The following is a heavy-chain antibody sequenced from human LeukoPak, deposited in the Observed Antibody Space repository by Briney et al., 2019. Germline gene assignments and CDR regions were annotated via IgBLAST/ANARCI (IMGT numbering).Heavy chain of an antibody. CDR2: INPNSGGT. V-gene: IGHV1-2*02. CDR1: GYTFTGYY. J-gene: IGHJ5*02. CDR3: ARELGVIGATRVRNQNWFDP. D-gene: IGHD3-10*01. Sequence: ASVKVSCKASGYTFTGYYMHWVRQAPGQGLEWMGWINPNSGGTNYAQKFQGRVTMTRDTSISTAYLELSRLRSDDTAVYYCARELGVIGATRVRNQNWFDPWGQGTLVTVSS.